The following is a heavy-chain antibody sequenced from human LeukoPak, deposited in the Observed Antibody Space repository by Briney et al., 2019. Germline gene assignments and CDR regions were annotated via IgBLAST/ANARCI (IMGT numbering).Heavy chain of an antibody. J-gene: IGHJ6*02. CDR2: INPNSGGT. V-gene: IGHV1-2*04. CDR3: ARDNSGDGYNSGMDV. CDR1: GYTFTGYY. Sequence: ASVKVSCKASGYTFTGYYMHWVRQAPGQGLEWMGWINPNSGGTNYAQKFQGWVTMTRDTSISTAYMELSRLRSDDTAVYYCARDNSGDGYNSGMDVWGQGTTVTVSS. D-gene: IGHD5-24*01.